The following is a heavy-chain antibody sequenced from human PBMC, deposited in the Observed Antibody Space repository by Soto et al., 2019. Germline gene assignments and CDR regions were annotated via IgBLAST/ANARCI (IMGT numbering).Heavy chain of an antibody. J-gene: IGHJ5*02. Sequence: PGGSLRLSCAASGFMFSTTDMSWVRQAPGKGLEWLTTIEGSGEITYYADSVKGRSTISRDNSKSTVYLQMDSLTADDTAVYFCVKNSGWFNTWGQGTPVTVSS. CDR1: GFMFSTTD. CDR3: VKNSGWFNT. V-gene: IGHV3-23*01. D-gene: IGHD3-10*01. CDR2: IEGSGEIT.